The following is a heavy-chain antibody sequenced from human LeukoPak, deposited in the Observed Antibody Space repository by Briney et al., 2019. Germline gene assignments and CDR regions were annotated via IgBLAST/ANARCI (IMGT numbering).Heavy chain of an antibody. Sequence: SVKVSCKASGGTFSSYAISWVRQAPGQGLEWMGRIIPILGIANYAQKFQGRVTITADKSTSTAYMELSSLRSEDTAVYYCARGVDYGDYVWGTWGQGTLVTVSS. D-gene: IGHD4-17*01. CDR2: IIPILGIA. V-gene: IGHV1-69*04. CDR3: ARGVDYGDYVWGT. J-gene: IGHJ5*02. CDR1: GGTFSSYA.